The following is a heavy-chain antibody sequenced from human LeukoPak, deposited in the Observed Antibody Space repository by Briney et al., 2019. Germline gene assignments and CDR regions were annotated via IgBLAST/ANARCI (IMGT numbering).Heavy chain of an antibody. CDR1: GFTFSSYA. Sequence: GGSLRLSCAASGFTFSSYAMSWVRQAPGKGLEWVASIKEDGSEIHYVDSVKGRFTISRDNAKNSLYLQMHSLTAEDTAVYYCVGAYHTRGWFDTWGQGTLFTASS. V-gene: IGHV3-7*04. CDR2: IKEDGSEI. D-gene: IGHD3-3*01. CDR3: VGAYHTRGWFDT. J-gene: IGHJ5*02.